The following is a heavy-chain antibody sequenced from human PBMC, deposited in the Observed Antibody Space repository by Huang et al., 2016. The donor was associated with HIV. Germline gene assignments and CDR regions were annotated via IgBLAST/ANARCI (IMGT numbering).Heavy chain of an antibody. CDR1: GFTFSNYA. V-gene: IGHV3-30-3*01. J-gene: IGHJ4*02. CDR3: ASGYNTNWPLDH. CDR2: ISYDVSNK. D-gene: IGHD1-1*01. Sequence: QVQLVESGGGVVQPGRSLRLSCAASGFTFSNYALYGVRQAPGKGLEGVAIISYDVSNKYYADSVKDRFTISRDNSRKTLYLQMNSLRPEDTGVYYCASGYNTNWPLDHWGQGTLVTVSP.